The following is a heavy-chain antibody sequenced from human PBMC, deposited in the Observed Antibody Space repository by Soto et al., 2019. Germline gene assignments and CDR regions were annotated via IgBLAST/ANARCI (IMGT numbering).Heavy chain of an antibody. D-gene: IGHD2-2*01. CDR3: ARQGMEYQLLLYYYGMDV. J-gene: IGHJ6*02. V-gene: IGHV4-39*01. CDR1: GGSISSSSYY. Sequence: SETLSLTCTVSGGSISSSSYYWGWIRQPPGKGLEWIGSIYYSGSTYYNPSLKSRVTISVDTSKNQFSLKLSSVTAADTAVYYCARQGMEYQLLLYYYGMDVWGPGTTVTVSS. CDR2: IYYSGST.